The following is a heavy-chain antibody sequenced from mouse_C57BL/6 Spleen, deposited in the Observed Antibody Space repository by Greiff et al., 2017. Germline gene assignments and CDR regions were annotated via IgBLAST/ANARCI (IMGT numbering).Heavy chain of an antibody. CDR1: GYTFTDYY. J-gene: IGHJ4*01. CDR2: INPYNGGT. V-gene: IGHV1-19*01. Sequence: EVQLQQSGPVLVKPGASVKMSCKASGYTFTDYYMNWVKQSHGKSLEWIGVINPYNGGTSYNQKFQGKATLTVDKSSSTAYMELNSLTSDDSAFYYCARWGIYYDYYSAMDYWGQGTSVTVSS. CDR3: ARWGIYYDYYSAMDY. D-gene: IGHD2-4*01.